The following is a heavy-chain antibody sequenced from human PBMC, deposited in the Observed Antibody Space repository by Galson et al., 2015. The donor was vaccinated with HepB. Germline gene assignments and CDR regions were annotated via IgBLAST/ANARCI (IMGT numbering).Heavy chain of an antibody. J-gene: IGHJ6*02. V-gene: IGHV1-3*01. D-gene: IGHD3-22*01. CDR1: GYTFTRYA. CDR3: ARGYYYDSSGHYYYYGMDV. CDR2: INAGNGNT. Sequence: SVKVSCKASGYTFTRYAMHWVRQAPGQRLEWMGWINAGNGNTKYSQKFQGRVTITRDTSASTAYMELSSLRSEDTAVYYCARGYYYDSSGHYYYYGMDVWGQGTTVSVSS.